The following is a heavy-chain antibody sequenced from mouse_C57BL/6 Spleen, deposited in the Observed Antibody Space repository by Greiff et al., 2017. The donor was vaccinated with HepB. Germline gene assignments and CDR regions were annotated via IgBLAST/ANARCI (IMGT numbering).Heavy chain of an antibody. J-gene: IGHJ2*01. CDR3: ARRFYDYDEDYFDY. V-gene: IGHV3-6*01. D-gene: IGHD2-4*01. CDR2: ISYDGSN. Sequence: EVKLVESGPGLVKPSQSLSLTCSVTGYSITSGYYWNWIRQFPGNKLEWMGYISYDGSNNYNPSLKNRISITRDTSKNQFFLKLNSVTTEDTATYYCARRFYDYDEDYFDYWGQGTTLTVSS. CDR1: GYSITSGYY.